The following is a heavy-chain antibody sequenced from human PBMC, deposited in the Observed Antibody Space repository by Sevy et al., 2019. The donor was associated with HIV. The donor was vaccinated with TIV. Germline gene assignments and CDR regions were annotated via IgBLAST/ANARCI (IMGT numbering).Heavy chain of an antibody. CDR2: FDPEDGET. CDR1: GYTLTELS. V-gene: IGHV1-24*01. D-gene: IGHD6-6*01. J-gene: IGHJ6*02. Sequence: ASVKVSCKVSGYTLTELSMHWVRLAPGKGLEWMGGFDPEDGETIYAQKFQGRVTMTEDTSTDTAYMELSSLRSEDTAVYYCATKRIAARPIYYYYYGMDVWGQGTTVTVSS. CDR3: ATKRIAARPIYYYYYGMDV.